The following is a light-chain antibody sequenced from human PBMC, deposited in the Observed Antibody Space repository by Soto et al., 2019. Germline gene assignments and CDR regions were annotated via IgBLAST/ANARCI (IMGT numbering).Light chain of an antibody. CDR1: QSVSSN. Sequence: EIVMTQSPATLSVSPGERATLSCRASQSVSSNLAWYQQKPGQAPRLLIYGASTRATGIPARFSGSGSGTKFTLTISSLQSEDFAVYYCQQYNTGTFGQGTKLEIK. J-gene: IGKJ2*01. V-gene: IGKV3-15*01. CDR2: GAS. CDR3: QQYNTGT.